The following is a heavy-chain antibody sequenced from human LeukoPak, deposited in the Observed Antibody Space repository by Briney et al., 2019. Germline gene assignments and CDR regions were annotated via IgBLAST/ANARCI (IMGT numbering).Heavy chain of an antibody. CDR3: ARGPSVATIYYFDY. Sequence: SETLSLTCAVSGGSISSSNWWSWVRQPPGKGLEWIEEIYHSGSTNYNPSLKSRVTISVDKSKNQFSLKLSSVTAADTAVYYCARGPSVATIYYFDYWGQGTLVTVS. D-gene: IGHD5-12*01. V-gene: IGHV4-4*02. CDR1: GGSISSSNW. J-gene: IGHJ4*02. CDR2: IYHSGST.